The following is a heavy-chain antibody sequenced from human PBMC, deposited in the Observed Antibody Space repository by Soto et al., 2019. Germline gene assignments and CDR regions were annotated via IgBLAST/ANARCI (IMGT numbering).Heavy chain of an antibody. CDR2: MNPNSGNT. D-gene: IGHD6-19*01. Sequence: ASVKVSCKASGYTFTSYDINWVRQATGQGLEWMGWMNPNSGNTGYAQKFQGRVTMTRNTSISTAYMELSSLRAEDTAVYYCARDWPQPYSSGWYVPNGPPLYYYYYYGMDVWGQGTTVTVS. V-gene: IGHV1-8*01. CDR3: ARDWPQPYSSGWYVPNGPPLYYYYYYGMDV. J-gene: IGHJ6*02. CDR1: GYTFTSYD.